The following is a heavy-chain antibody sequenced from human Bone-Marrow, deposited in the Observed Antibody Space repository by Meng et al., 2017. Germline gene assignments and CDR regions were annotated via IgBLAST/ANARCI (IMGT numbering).Heavy chain of an antibody. J-gene: IGHJ4*02. D-gene: IGHD2-21*02. CDR2: INYSGRT. CDR3: ARGPSHGGSYSDY. V-gene: IGHV4-59*01. CDR1: GGSISTYY. Sequence: QVQLQESGPGRVKPSETLALTCTVAGGSISTYYWSWIRQSPEKGLEWIGYINYSGRTNYIPSLRSRATISVDPSKNQFSLNLRSVTAADTAVYYCARGPSHGGSYSDYWGQGTLVTVSS.